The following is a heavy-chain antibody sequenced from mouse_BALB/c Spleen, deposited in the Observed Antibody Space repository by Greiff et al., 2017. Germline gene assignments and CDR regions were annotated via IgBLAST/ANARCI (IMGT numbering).Heavy chain of an antibody. Sequence: EVQLQQSGAELVRPGALVKLSCKASGFNIKDYYMHWVKQRPEQGLEWIGWIDPENGNTIYDPKFQGKASITADTSSNTAYLQLSSLTSEDTAVYYCAYYDDYAMDYWGQGTSVTVSS. CDR2: IDPENGNT. V-gene: IGHV14-1*02. CDR3: AYYDDYAMDY. CDR1: GFNIKDYY. D-gene: IGHD2-4*01. J-gene: IGHJ4*01.